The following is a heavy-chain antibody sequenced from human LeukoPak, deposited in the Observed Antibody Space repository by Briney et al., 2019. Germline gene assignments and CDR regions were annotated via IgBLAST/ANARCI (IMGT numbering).Heavy chain of an antibody. CDR3: VRGFRSDY. CDR1: GFTFSTSY. V-gene: IGHV3-7*04. Sequence: GSLRLSCAASGFTFSTSYMTWVRQAPGKGLEWVANIKEDGSAKYYVDSVKGRFTISRDNAKNSLYLQMNSLRADDTAVYYCVRGFRSDYWGQGTLVSVSS. D-gene: IGHD2/OR15-2a*01. J-gene: IGHJ4*02. CDR2: IKEDGSAK.